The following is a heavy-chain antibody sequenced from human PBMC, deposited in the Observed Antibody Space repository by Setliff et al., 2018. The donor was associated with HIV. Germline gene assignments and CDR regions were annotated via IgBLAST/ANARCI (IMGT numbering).Heavy chain of an antibody. CDR2: MHPNTGAT. V-gene: IGHV1-2*02. D-gene: IGHD3-9*01. CDR1: GYTFSDYN. Sequence: GASVKVSCKAAGYTFSDYNIHWMRQAPGQAFEWMGWMHPNTGATSYAQKFQGRVSMTRDMSISTAYMELARLRSDNSAVYYCARIDPTAYHYHMDVWGKGTTVTAP. J-gene: IGHJ6*03. CDR3: ARIDPTAYHYHMDV.